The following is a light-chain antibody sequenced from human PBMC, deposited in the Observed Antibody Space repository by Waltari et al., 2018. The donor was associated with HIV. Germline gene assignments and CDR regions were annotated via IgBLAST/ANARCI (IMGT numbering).Light chain of an antibody. CDR3: YSTDSSGRGV. V-gene: IGLV3-10*01. CDR1: LPSKY. Sequence: SYELPQPPSVSVSPGKTARITCSGVLPSKYHFWYQQKSGQAPVVVIYEAYKRPSGIPERFSGSRSGAMAILTISGAQVEDEGDYYCYSTDSSGRGVFGGGTKLTVL. CDR2: EAY. J-gene: IGLJ3*02.